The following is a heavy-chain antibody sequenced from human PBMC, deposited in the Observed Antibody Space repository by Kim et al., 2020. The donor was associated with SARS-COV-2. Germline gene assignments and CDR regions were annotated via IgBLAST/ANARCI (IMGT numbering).Heavy chain of an antibody. CDR2: INAGNGNT. J-gene: IGHJ3*02. CDR1: GYTFTSYA. Sequence: ASVKVSCKASGYTFTSYAMHWVRQAPGQRLEWMGWINAGNGNTKYSQKFQGRVTITRDTSASTAYMELSSLRSEDTAVYYCARDSGSVGATDPCFDIWGQGTMVTVSS. V-gene: IGHV1-3*01. D-gene: IGHD1-26*01. CDR3: ARDSGSVGATDPCFDI.